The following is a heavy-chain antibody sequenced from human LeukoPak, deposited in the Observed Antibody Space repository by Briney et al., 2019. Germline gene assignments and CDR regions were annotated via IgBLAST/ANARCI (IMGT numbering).Heavy chain of an antibody. Sequence: GGSLRLSCAASGFTFSSYAMSWVRQAPGKGLEWVSAITGSRGPTYYADSVKGRFTISRDNAKNSLYLQMNSLRAEDTAVYYCARDADPQWLAAGHYFDYWGQGTLVTVSS. CDR2: ITGSRGPT. D-gene: IGHD6-19*01. CDR3: ARDADPQWLAAGHYFDY. V-gene: IGHV3-23*01. J-gene: IGHJ4*02. CDR1: GFTFSSYA.